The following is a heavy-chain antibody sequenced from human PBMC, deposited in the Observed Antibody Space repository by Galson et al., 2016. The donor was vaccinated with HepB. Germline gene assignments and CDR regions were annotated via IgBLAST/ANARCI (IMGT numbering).Heavy chain of an antibody. CDR1: GLSLTTKGVD. CDR3: AQRLVRGGMRYPGVDS. CDR2: IYWDDDM. Sequence: PALVKPTQTLTLTCTVSGLSLTTKGVDVNWIRQPPGKALEWLATIYWDDDMRYSYSHVGRITITKDTSNNQVVLTMTNVDRVDTATYYCAQRLVRGGMRYPGVDSGGQGALVTVSS. D-gene: IGHD3-10*01. V-gene: IGHV2-5*02. J-gene: IGHJ5*01.